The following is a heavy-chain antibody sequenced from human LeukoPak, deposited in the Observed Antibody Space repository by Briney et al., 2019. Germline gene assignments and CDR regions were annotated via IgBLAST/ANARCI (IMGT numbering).Heavy chain of an antibody. V-gene: IGHV3-21*01. Sequence: GGSLTLSCAAAGFTFTDYSMNWVRQAPGKGLEWVSTISSDSGHIYYADSVKGRFTISRDNSKNTLYLQMNSLRAEDTAVYYCARDSRIVGATGGSDYWGQGTLVTVSP. CDR3: ARDSRIVGATGGSDY. D-gene: IGHD1-26*01. CDR2: ISSDSGHI. CDR1: GFTFTDYS. J-gene: IGHJ4*02.